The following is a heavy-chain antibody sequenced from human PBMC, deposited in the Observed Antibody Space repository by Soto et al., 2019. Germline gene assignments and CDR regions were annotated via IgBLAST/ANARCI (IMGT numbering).Heavy chain of an antibody. J-gene: IGHJ4*02. CDR1: GFAVSSNH. CDR2: LLSTGTT. Sequence: EVPLVESGGGLVQPGGSLRLSFAASGFAVSSNHMTWVRQAPGKGLEWVSVLLSTGTTYYADSVKGRFTISRDNSENTLYLHMNSLRDEDTAVYYCATGVNYRPILGWGQGTLVTVSS. D-gene: IGHD3-16*01. V-gene: IGHV3-66*01. CDR3: ATGVNYRPILG.